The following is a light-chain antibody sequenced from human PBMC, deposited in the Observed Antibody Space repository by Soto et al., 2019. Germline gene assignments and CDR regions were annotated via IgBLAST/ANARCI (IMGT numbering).Light chain of an antibody. J-gene: IGKJ1*01. Sequence: EIVLTQSPATLSLSPGERATLSCRASQSVTTFLAWYQQKSGQAPRLLISDASNRATGIPARFSGSGSGTDFTLTISSLEPEDSAVYYCQQRSSWRTFGRGTKVEIK. CDR3: QQRSSWRT. CDR2: DAS. V-gene: IGKV3-11*01. CDR1: QSVTTF.